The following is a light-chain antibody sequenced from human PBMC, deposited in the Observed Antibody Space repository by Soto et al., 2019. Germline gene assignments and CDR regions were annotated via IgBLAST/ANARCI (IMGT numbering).Light chain of an antibody. CDR2: EVS. Sequence: QSALTQPASVSGSPGQSITISCTGTSSDVGGYNYVSWYQQHPGKAPKLMIYEVSNRPSGVSNRFSGSKSGNTASLTISGLQAEDEADYYCSSYTSISTLIFGTGTKLTLL. CDR1: SSDVGGYNY. CDR3: SSYTSISTLI. J-gene: IGLJ1*01. V-gene: IGLV2-14*01.